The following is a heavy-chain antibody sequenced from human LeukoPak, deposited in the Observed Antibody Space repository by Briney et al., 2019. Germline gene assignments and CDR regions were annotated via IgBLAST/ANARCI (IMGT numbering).Heavy chain of an antibody. V-gene: IGHV4-59*01. CDR1: GGSISSYY. J-gene: IGHJ3*02. Sequence: MSSETLSLTCTVSGGSISSYYWSWIRQPPGKGLEWIGYIYYSGSTNHNPSLKSRVTISVDTSKNQFSLKLSSVTAADTAVYYCARQDSSGYYRTGDVAFDIWGQGTMVTVSS. D-gene: IGHD3-22*01. CDR2: IYYSGST. CDR3: ARQDSSGYYRTGDVAFDI.